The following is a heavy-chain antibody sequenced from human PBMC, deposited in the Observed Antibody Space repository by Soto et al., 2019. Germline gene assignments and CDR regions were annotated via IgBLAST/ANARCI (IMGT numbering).Heavy chain of an antibody. V-gene: IGHV3-7*01. CDR3: ARFWRITFGGIPLDY. J-gene: IGHJ4*02. CDR2: IKQDGSDK. Sequence: EVELVESGGGLVQPGGSLRLSCAASGFTFGSYWMTWVRQAPGTGLEWVANIKQDGSDKYYMESVKGRFTISRDNAQNSLYLQMNSLRAEDTAVYYCARFWRITFGGIPLDYWGQGTLVTVSS. CDR1: GFTFGSYW. D-gene: IGHD3-16*01.